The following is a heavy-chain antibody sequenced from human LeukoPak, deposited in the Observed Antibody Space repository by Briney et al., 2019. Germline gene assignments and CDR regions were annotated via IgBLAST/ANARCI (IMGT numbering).Heavy chain of an antibody. CDR1: GFTFSSYA. CDR3: VPQKGYGGNPLDY. Sequence: GGSLRLSCAASGFTFSSYAMNWVRQAPANGLEWLSYISSDGSTIYYADSVKGRITISRDNARKSLYLQMNSLRAEDTAVYYCVPQKGYGGNPLDYWGQGTLVTVST. D-gene: IGHD4-23*01. J-gene: IGHJ4*02. CDR2: ISSDGSTI. V-gene: IGHV3-48*01.